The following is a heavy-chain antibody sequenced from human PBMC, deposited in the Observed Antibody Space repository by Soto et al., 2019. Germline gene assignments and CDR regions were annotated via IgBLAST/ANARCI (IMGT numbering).Heavy chain of an antibody. CDR1: GGSISSSSYY. Sequence: SETLSLTCTVSGGSISSSSYYWGWIRQPPGKGLEWIGSIYYSGGTFYNPSLKSRVTISINTSKNQFSLKVRSVTVADTAVYYCARRRGVANFDYWGQGTLVTVSS. J-gene: IGHJ4*02. D-gene: IGHD3-10*01. V-gene: IGHV4-39*01. CDR3: ARRRGVANFDY. CDR2: IYYSGGT.